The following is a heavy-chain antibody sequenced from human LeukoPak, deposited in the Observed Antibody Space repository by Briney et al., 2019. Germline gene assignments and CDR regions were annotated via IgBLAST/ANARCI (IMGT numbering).Heavy chain of an antibody. V-gene: IGHV3-30*04. D-gene: IGHD3-10*01. CDR1: GFTFTGYA. Sequence: PGGSLRLSCAASGFTFTGYAMHWVRQAPGKGLEWVAVTSYDASNKYYADSVKGRFTISRDNSKNTLYLLMNSLRAEDTAVYYCTRDYHTFGDYHAFDIWGQGTMVTVSS. CDR2: TSYDASNK. J-gene: IGHJ3*02. CDR3: TRDYHTFGDYHAFDI.